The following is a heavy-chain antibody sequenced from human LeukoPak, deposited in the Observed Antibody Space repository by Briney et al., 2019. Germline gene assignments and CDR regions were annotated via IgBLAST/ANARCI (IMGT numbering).Heavy chain of an antibody. V-gene: IGHV3-11*06. CDR2: ISSSSSYI. CDR1: GFTFSDYY. Sequence: PGGSLRLSCAASGFTFSDYYMSWIRQAPGKGLEWVSSISSSSSYIYYADSVKGRFTISRDNAKNSLYLQMNSLRAEDTAVYYCAKGKDTAMVHFDYWGQGTLVTVSS. J-gene: IGHJ4*02. D-gene: IGHD5-18*01. CDR3: AKGKDTAMVHFDY.